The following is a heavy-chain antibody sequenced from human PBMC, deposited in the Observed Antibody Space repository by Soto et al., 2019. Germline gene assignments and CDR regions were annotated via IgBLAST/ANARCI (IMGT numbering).Heavy chain of an antibody. CDR1: GYTFTSYG. CDR2: ISAYNGNT. D-gene: IGHD3-10*01. CDR3: AISQLWFGEFAMGGMDV. Sequence: GASVKVSCKASGYTFTSYGISWVRQAPGQGLEWMGWISAYNGNTNYAQKLQGRVTMTTDTSTSTAYMELRSLRSDDTAVYYCAISQLWFGEFAMGGMDVWGQGTTVTVS. V-gene: IGHV1-18*04. J-gene: IGHJ6*02.